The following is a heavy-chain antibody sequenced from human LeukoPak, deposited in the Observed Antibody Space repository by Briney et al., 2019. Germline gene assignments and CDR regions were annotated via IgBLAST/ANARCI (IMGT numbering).Heavy chain of an antibody. CDR3: ARDPPYYYGSGDSKPTYFFDY. Sequence: ASVSVSYKPSGYTFTHYYIHWVRQAPGQGLEWMGWINPNSGGTNYAQSFQGRVTTTRDTSISTAYMELSRLRSDDTAVYYCARDPPYYYGSGDSKPTYFFDYWGQGTLVTVSS. V-gene: IGHV1-2*02. CDR2: INPNSGGT. D-gene: IGHD3-10*01. J-gene: IGHJ4*02. CDR1: GYTFTHYY.